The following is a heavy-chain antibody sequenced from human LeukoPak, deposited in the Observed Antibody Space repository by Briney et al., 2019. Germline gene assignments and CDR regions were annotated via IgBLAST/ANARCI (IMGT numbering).Heavy chain of an antibody. CDR3: AKTTVTSEEYYYYYMDV. J-gene: IGHJ6*03. Sequence: GASVKVSCKTSGYTFTSYGVSWVRQAPGQGLEWMGWIVTYNGNTYCSQKFQGRVTMTTDTSTSTAYLELRSLRSDDTAVYYCAKTTVTSEEYYYYYMDVWGKGTTVTVSS. D-gene: IGHD4-11*01. CDR2: IVTYNGNT. CDR1: GYTFTSYG. V-gene: IGHV1-18*01.